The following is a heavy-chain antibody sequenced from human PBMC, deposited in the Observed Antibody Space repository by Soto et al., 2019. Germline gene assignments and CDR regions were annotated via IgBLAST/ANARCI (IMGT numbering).Heavy chain of an antibody. CDR1: GYTFTSYY. D-gene: IGHD3-3*01. CDR3: ARDFVRRGRDYDFWSGYYTGDYYYGMDV. Sequence: ASVKVSCKASGYTFTSYYMHWVRQAPGQGLEWMGIINPSGGSTSYAQKFQGRVTMTRDTSTSTVYMELSSLRSEDTAVYYCARDFVRRGRDYDFWSGYYTGDYYYGMDVWSQGTTVTVSS. J-gene: IGHJ6*02. V-gene: IGHV1-46*01. CDR2: INPSGGST.